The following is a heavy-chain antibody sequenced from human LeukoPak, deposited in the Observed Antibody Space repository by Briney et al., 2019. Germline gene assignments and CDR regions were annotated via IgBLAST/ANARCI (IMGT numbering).Heavy chain of an antibody. CDR3: ARERFGGAQDWFDP. CDR1: GYTFTSYD. Sequence: ASVKVSCKASGYTFTSYDINWVRQATGQGLEWMGWMNPNSGNTGYAQKFQGRVTMTRNTSISTAYMELSSLRSEDTAVYYCARERFGGAQDWFDPWGQGTLVTVSP. V-gene: IGHV1-8*01. D-gene: IGHD2-21*01. J-gene: IGHJ5*02. CDR2: MNPNSGNT.